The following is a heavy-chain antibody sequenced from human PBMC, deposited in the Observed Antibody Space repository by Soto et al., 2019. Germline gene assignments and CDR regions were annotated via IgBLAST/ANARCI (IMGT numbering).Heavy chain of an antibody. CDR1: GFNFNNYP. CDR2: IWYDGTEK. J-gene: IGHJ1*01. CDR3: AGNTPLFN. V-gene: IGHV3-33*01. D-gene: IGHD2-2*02. Sequence: QVQLVESGGGVVQPGRSLELSCEASGFNFNNYPMHWVRQAPGKGLEWVAVIWYDGTEKFYADSLKGRFTISRDNSKNTLFLQMNSRRAEDTAVYYCAGNTPLFNWGQGTLVTVSS.